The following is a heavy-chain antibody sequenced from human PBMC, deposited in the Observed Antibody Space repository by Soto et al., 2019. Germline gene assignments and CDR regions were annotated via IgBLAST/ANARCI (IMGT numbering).Heavy chain of an antibody. D-gene: IGHD6-19*01. CDR2: IIPILGIA. CDR3: ARAREYSSGLPTQ. Sequence: QVQLVQSGAEVKNPGSSVKASCKASGGTFSSYTISWVRQAPGQGHEWMGRIIPILGIANYAQKFQGRVTITADKSTSTAYMELSSLRSEDTAVYYCARAREYSSGLPTQWGQGTLVTVSS. V-gene: IGHV1-69*02. CDR1: GGTFSSYT. J-gene: IGHJ4*02.